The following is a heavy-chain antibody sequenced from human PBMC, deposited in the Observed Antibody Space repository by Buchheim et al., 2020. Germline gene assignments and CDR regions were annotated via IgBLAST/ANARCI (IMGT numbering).Heavy chain of an antibody. J-gene: IGHJ4*02. CDR1: GFTFSTYQ. V-gene: IGHV3-48*03. CDR3: ASTYSSTWYDIRF. Sequence: EVQLVESGGGLVQPGGSLRLSCAASGFTFSTYQMSWVRQAPGKGLEWVSYISSSGTSIDYADSVKGRFTISRDNAKNSLYLQMDSLRAEDTAVYFCASTYSSTWYDIRFWGQGTL. CDR2: ISSSGTSI. D-gene: IGHD6-13*01.